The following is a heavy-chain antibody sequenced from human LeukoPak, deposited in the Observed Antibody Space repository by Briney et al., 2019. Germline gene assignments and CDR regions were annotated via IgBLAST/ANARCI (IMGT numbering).Heavy chain of an antibody. Sequence: GGSLRPSCAASGFTFSGYEMNWVRQAPGKGLEWVSYISSSGSTIYYADSVKGRFTISRDNAKNSLYLQMNSLRAEDTAVYYRARSGRGYDDAFDIWGQGTMVTVSS. CDR1: GFTFSGYE. CDR2: ISSSGSTI. D-gene: IGHD5-12*01. CDR3: ARSGRGYDDAFDI. J-gene: IGHJ3*02. V-gene: IGHV3-48*03.